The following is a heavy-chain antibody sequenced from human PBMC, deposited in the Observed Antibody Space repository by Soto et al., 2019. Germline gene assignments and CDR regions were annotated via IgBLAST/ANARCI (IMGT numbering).Heavy chain of an antibody. CDR2: ISTDNGNT. D-gene: IGHD3-22*01. CDR3: ARPKTYYYDSSGYELLDY. J-gene: IGHJ4*02. Sequence: ASVKVSCKASGYTFTSSGISWVRQAPGQGLEWMGWISTDNGNTNYAQHLQGRVSMTTDTSTSTAYMDLRSLRSEDTAVYYCARPKTYYYDSSGYELLDYWGQGTLVTVSS. V-gene: IGHV1-18*01. CDR1: GYTFTSSG.